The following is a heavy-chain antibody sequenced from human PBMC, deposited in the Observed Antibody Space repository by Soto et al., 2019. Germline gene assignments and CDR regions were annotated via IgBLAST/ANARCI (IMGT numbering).Heavy chain of an antibody. CDR2: INPNSGGT. Sequence: PVKVSCEASRYTITGYYMHWVRHETGQGLEWMGWINPNSGGTNYAQKFQGRVTMTRDTSISTAYMELSRLRSDDTAVYCCARDACGDDGRGYWGEGTLGTVSS. CDR1: RYTITGYY. CDR3: ARDACGDDGRGY. J-gene: IGHJ4*02. V-gene: IGHV1-2*02. D-gene: IGHD4-17*01.